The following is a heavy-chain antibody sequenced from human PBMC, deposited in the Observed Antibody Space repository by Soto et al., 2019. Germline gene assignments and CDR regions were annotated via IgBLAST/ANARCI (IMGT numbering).Heavy chain of an antibody. J-gene: IGHJ4*02. CDR1: GFTFSSYS. V-gene: IGHV3-48*01. CDR3: ARDRDYDYIWGSYRPDFDY. Sequence: GGSLRLSCAASGFTFSSYSMNWVRQAPGKGLEWVSYISSSSSTIYYADSVKGRFTISRDNAKNSPYLQMNSLRAEDTAVYYCARDRDYDYIWGSYRPDFDYWGQGTLVTVSS. D-gene: IGHD3-16*02. CDR2: ISSSSSTI.